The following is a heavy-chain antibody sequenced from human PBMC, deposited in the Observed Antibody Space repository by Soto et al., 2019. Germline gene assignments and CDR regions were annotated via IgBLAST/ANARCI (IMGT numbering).Heavy chain of an antibody. Sequence: PSETLSLTCTVSGDSVTSTSYYWSWVRQPPGKGLEWIGYSYYNGDTMYNPSLKSRVTISVDTSKNQFSLKLSSVTAADTAVYYCAREGGVLRLSNWFDSWGQGIQVTV. CDR3: AREGGVLRLSNWFDS. CDR1: GDSVTSTSYY. V-gene: IGHV4-61*01. CDR2: SYYNGDT. D-gene: IGHD3-3*01. J-gene: IGHJ5*01.